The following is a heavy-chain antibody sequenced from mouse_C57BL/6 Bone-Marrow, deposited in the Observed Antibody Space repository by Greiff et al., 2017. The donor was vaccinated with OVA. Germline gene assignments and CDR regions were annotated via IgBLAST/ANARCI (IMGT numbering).Heavy chain of an antibody. CDR3: ARSIYYGNYWFAY. CDR2: IDPSDSYT. Sequence: QVQLQQPGAELVKPGASVKLSCKASGYTFTSYWMQWVKQRPGQGLEWIGEIDPSDSYTNYNQKFKGKATLTVDTSSSTAYMQLSSLTSEDSAVYYCARSIYYGNYWFAYWGQGTLVTVSA. D-gene: IGHD2-1*01. J-gene: IGHJ3*01. V-gene: IGHV1-50*01. CDR1: GYTFTSYW.